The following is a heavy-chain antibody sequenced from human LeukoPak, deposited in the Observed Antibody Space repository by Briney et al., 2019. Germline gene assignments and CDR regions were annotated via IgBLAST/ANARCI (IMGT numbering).Heavy chain of an antibody. D-gene: IGHD6-13*01. CDR2: ISRSSSTI. CDR1: GFTFSTYS. Sequence: GGSLRPSCAASGFTFSTYSMGWVRQAPGNGLEWVSYISRSSSTIYYADSVKGRFTISRDNAENSLYLQMNSLRAEDTALYYCARDAWGAAAANWGQGTLVTVSS. CDR3: ARDAWGAAAAN. J-gene: IGHJ4*02. V-gene: IGHV3-48*01.